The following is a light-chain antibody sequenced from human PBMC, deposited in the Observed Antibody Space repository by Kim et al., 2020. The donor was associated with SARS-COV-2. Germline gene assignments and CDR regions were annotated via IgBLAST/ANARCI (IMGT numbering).Light chain of an antibody. Sequence: DIHMTQSPSTLSASVGDRVTITCRASQDISVWLAWYQQRSGNAPELLIYKATILHRGVPSRFSARGSGTEFTLTISSLQPDDSATYYCQHYNTPPYSCGQGTKLEI. CDR3: QHYNTPPYS. CDR1: QDISVW. CDR2: KAT. V-gene: IGKV1-5*03. J-gene: IGKJ2*03.